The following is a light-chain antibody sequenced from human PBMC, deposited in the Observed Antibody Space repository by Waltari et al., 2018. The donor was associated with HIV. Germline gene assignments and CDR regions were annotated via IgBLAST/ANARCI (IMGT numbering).Light chain of an antibody. J-gene: IGLJ1*01. V-gene: IGLV1-51*01. Sequence: QYVLTHPPSVSATPGQKVTISCSGSSSNLATNYVSWYQNFPNTVPKGLIYDNHKRSSGIPDRFSGSKSGTSATLDISGLQTGDEAHYYCGTWDTSLSAWIFGTGTKVTVL. CDR1: SSNLATNY. CDR3: GTWDTSLSAWI. CDR2: DNH.